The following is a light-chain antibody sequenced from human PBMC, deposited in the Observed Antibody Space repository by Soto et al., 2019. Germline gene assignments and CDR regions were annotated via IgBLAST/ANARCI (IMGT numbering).Light chain of an antibody. V-gene: IGKV3-15*01. J-gene: IGKJ1*01. CDR3: QQYNNWPPTWT. Sequence: EIVMTQSPATLSVSPGERATLSCRAIQSVSNNLAWYQQKPGQAPRLLIYAVSSRATGIPARFSGSGSGTDFTLTIGSLQSEDFAVYYCQQYNNWPPTWTFGQGTKVDIK. CDR2: AVS. CDR1: QSVSNN.